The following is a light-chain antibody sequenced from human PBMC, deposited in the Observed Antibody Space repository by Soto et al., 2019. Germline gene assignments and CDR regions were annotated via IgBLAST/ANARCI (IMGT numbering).Light chain of an antibody. CDR1: QSVSSY. CDR3: QQRSNWLFT. V-gene: IGKV3-11*01. J-gene: IGKJ3*01. CDR2: DAS. Sequence: EIVLTQSPSTLSLSPGERATLSCRAIQSVSSYLGCYQQKPGQAPRLLIYDASNRATGIPARFSGSGSGTDFTLTISSLEPEDFAVYYCQQRSNWLFTFGPGTKVDIK.